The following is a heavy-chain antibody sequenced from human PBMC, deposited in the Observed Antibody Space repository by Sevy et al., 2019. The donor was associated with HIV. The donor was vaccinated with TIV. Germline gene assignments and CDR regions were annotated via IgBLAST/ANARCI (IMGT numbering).Heavy chain of an antibody. CDR3: AKGSRATGSAFDV. CDR2: VSYDGSHK. Sequence: GGSLRLSCAASGFTFSSYGMHWVRQAPGKGLEWVAVVSYDGSHKYYGDSVKGRFTISRDNSKNTVSLQMNSLRGEDTAVYYCAKGSRATGSAFDVWGQGTGVTVSS. V-gene: IGHV3-30*18. J-gene: IGHJ3*01. D-gene: IGHD2-15*01. CDR1: GFTFSSYG.